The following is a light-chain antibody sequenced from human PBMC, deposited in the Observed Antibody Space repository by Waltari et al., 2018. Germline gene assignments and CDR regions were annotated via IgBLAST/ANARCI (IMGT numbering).Light chain of an antibody. J-gene: IGKJ1*01. CDR2: HSS. CDR3: QQGDTSPPT. V-gene: IGKV1-12*01. CDR1: QDISTS. Sequence: EIHMTQSQSSVSASVGDRVSMSCRASQDISTSLAWYQQKSGKPPSLLIYHSSTLQSGVPSRFSGAGTGTDFTLTINNLHPEDFATYFCQQGDTSPPTFGPGTKVELK.